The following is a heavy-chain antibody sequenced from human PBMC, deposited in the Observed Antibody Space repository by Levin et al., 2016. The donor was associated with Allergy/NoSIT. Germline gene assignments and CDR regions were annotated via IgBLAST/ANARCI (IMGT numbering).Heavy chain of an antibody. D-gene: IGHD1-26*01. CDR3: AIKGDRWDTFTFDY. CDR2: LYGGVTT. CDR1: GFTVNSNY. J-gene: IGHJ4*02. Sequence: GESLKISCAVSGFTVNSNYMSWVRQAPGKGLEWVSSLYGGVTTFYADSVKGRFAIFRDTSKNTLYLQLNNLRIDDTAVYYCAIKGDRWDTFTFDYWGQGTLVTVSS. V-gene: IGHV3-53*01.